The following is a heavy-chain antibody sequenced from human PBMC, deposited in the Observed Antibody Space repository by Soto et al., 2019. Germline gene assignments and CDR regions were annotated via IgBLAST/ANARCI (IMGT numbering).Heavy chain of an antibody. CDR3: AKNGAGRREDYYMDV. Sequence: QVQLVESGGGVVQPGRSLRLSCAASGFTFSSYGMHWVRQAPGKGLEWVAVISYDGSNKYYADSVKGRFTIFRDNSKNTLYLQMNSLRVEDTAVYYCAKNGAGRREDYYMDVWGKGTTVTVSS. V-gene: IGHV3-30*18. CDR2: ISYDGSNK. J-gene: IGHJ6*03. CDR1: GFTFSSYG. D-gene: IGHD3-10*01.